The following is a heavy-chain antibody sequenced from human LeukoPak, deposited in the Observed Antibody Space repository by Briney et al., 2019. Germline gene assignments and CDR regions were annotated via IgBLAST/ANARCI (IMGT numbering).Heavy chain of an antibody. CDR1: GFTFSSYA. D-gene: IGHD3-22*01. V-gene: IGHV3-7*01. CDR2: IKQDGSEK. J-gene: IGHJ4*02. Sequence: GGSLRLSCAASGFTFSSYAMSWVRQAPGKGLEWVANIKQDGSEKYYVDSVKGRFSISRDNARNSLYLQMNSLRAEDTAVYYCARGYDSSGWSYWGQGTLVTVSS. CDR3: ARGYDSSGWSY.